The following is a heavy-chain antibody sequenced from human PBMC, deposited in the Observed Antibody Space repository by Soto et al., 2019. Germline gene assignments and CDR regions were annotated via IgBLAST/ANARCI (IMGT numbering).Heavy chain of an antibody. V-gene: IGHV4-31*03. CDR2: IYYSGTT. D-gene: IGHD1-26*01. Sequence: QVQLQESGPGLVKASQTLSLTCTVSGGTITTGGHFWSWIRQYPGKGLEWIGYIYYSGTTHYNPSLKGRVTISIDTSKDQFSLNLSSVTAADTAVYYCARVVSGSYLDYWGQGTLVTVSS. J-gene: IGHJ4*02. CDR3: ARVVSGSYLDY. CDR1: GGTITTGGHF.